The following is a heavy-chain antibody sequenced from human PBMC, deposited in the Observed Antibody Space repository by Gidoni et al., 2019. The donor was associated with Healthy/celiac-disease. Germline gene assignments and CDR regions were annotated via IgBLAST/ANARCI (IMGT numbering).Heavy chain of an antibody. D-gene: IGHD3-22*01. CDR3: ARDEPHFDYYDSSGYYYGNWFDP. Sequence: SSVKVSCKASGGTFSSYAISWVRQAPGQGLEWMGGIIPIFGTANYAQKFQGRVTITADESTSTAYMELSSLRSEDTAVYYCARDEPHFDYYDSSGYYYGNWFDPWGQGTLVTVSS. CDR1: GGTFSSYA. V-gene: IGHV1-69*01. J-gene: IGHJ5*02. CDR2: IIPIFGTA.